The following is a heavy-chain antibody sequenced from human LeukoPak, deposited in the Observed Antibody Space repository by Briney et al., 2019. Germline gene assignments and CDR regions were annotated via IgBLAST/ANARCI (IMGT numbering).Heavy chain of an antibody. CDR3: ARGNRY. CDR2: INHSGST. V-gene: IGHV4-34*01. Sequence: SETLSLTCAVYGGSFSGYYWSWIRQPPGKGLEWIGEINHSGSTNYNPSLNSRVTISVDTSKNQFSLKLSSVTAADTAVYYCARGNRYWGQGTLVTVSS. J-gene: IGHJ4*02. D-gene: IGHD1-14*01. CDR1: GGSFSGYY.